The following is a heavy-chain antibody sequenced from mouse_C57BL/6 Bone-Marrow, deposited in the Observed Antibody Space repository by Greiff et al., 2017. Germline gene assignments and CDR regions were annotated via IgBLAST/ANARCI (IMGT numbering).Heavy chain of an antibody. CDR2: IYPRSGNT. CDR1: GYTFTSYG. Sequence: QVQLQQSGAELARPGASVKLSCKASGYTFTSYGISWVKQRTGQGLEWIGEIYPRSGNTYYNEKFKGKATLTADKSSSTAYMELRSLTYEDSAVYFCAREGGNYGAAMDYWGQGTSVTVSS. CDR3: AREGGNYGAAMDY. V-gene: IGHV1-81*01. J-gene: IGHJ4*01. D-gene: IGHD2-1*01.